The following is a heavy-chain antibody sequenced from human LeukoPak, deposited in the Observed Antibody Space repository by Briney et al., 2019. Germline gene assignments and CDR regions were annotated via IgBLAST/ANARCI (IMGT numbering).Heavy chain of an antibody. D-gene: IGHD5-12*01. CDR1: GFTFSDYY. Sequence: GGSLRLSCAASGFTFSDYYMSWIRQAPGKGLEWVLYINGPSSDTTYTDSVRGRFTISRDNAKNSLYLQMNSLRAEDTAVYYCARAIRGYGAYGGLWGQGTLVTVSS. J-gene: IGHJ4*02. CDR3: ARAIRGYGAYGGL. V-gene: IGHV3-11*05. CDR2: INGPSSDT.